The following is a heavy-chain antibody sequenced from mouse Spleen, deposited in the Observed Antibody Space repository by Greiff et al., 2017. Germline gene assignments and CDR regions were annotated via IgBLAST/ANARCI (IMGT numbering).Heavy chain of an antibody. D-gene: IGHD2-4*01. CDR3: ARRATMITGYYFDY. CDR2: IDPSDSYT. V-gene: IGHV1-50*01. J-gene: IGHJ2*01. CDR1: GYTFTSYW. Sequence: VQLQQPGAELVKPGASVKLSCKASGYTFTSYWMQWVKQRPGQGLEWIGEIDPSDSYTNYNQKFKGKATLTVDTSSSTAYMQLSSLTSEDSAVYYCARRATMITGYYFDYWGQGTTLTVSS.